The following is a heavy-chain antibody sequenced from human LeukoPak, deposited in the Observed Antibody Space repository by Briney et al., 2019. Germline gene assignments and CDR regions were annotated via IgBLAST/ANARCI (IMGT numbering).Heavy chain of an antibody. CDR2: IIPIFGTA. CDR3: ASAIPPYYDFWSGYYAIDY. Sequence: SVKVSCKASGGTFSSYAISWVRQAPGQGLEWMGGIIPIFGTANYAQKFQGRVTITADESTSTAYMELSSLRSEDTAVYYCASAIPPYYDFWSGYYAIDYWGQGTLVTVSS. D-gene: IGHD3-3*01. CDR1: GGTFSSYA. J-gene: IGHJ4*02. V-gene: IGHV1-69*13.